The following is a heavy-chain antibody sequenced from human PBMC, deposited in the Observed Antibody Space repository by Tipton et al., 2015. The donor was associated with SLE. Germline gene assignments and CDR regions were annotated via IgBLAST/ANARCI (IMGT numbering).Heavy chain of an antibody. CDR2: ISSSGSTI. D-gene: IGHD2-2*01. Sequence: GSLRLSCAASGFTFSSYEMNWVRQAPGKGLEWVSYISSSGSTIYYADSVKGRFTISRDNAKNSLYLQMNSLRAEDTAVYYCASGIVPAALMDYWGQGTLVTVSS. V-gene: IGHV3-48*03. J-gene: IGHJ4*02. CDR3: ASGIVPAALMDY. CDR1: GFTFSSYE.